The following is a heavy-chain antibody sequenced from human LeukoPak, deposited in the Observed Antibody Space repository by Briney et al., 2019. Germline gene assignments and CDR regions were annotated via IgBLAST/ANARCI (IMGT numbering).Heavy chain of an antibody. CDR3: AKDLWWFGEFPNAFEN. CDR1: GFTFSTYW. CDR2: IKQDGSEK. D-gene: IGHD3-10*01. Sequence: GGSLRLSCAASGFTFSTYWMSWVRQAPGKGLEWVAIIKQDGSEKYYVDSVKGRFTISRDNAKTSLYLQMNSLRAEDTAVYYCAKDLWWFGEFPNAFENWGQGTMVTGSS. V-gene: IGHV3-7*01. J-gene: IGHJ3*02.